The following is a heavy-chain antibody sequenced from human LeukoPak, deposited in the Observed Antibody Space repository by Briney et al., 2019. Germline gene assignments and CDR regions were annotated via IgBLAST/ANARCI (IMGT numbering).Heavy chain of an antibody. CDR2: IYYSGST. CDR1: GGSISSGDYY. CDR3: AREDYGDYGRFVDY. V-gene: IGHV4-30-4*01. J-gene: IGHJ4*02. D-gene: IGHD4-17*01. Sequence: SQTLSLTCTVSGGSISSGDYYWGWFPKPPGKGLKWIGYIYYSGSTYYNPSLKSRVTISVDTSKNQFSLKLSSVTAADTAVYYCAREDYGDYGRFVDYWGQGTLVTVSS.